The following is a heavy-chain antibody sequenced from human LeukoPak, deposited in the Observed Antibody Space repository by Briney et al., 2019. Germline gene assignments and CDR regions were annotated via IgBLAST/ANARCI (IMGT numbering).Heavy chain of an antibody. CDR2: IYTSGST. CDR3: ARDLLTGDRGNY. Sequence: SETLSLTCTVSGGSISSDSYYWSWIRQPAGKGLEWIGRIYTSGSTNYNPSLKSRVTISVDTSKNQFSLKLSSVTAADTAVYYCARDLLTGDRGNYWGQGTLVTVSS. D-gene: IGHD7-27*01. CDR1: GGSISSDSYY. J-gene: IGHJ4*02. V-gene: IGHV4-61*02.